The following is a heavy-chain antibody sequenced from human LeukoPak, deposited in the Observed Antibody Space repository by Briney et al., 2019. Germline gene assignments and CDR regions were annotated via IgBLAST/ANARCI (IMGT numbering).Heavy chain of an antibody. CDR2: FCLGRDT. J-gene: IGHJ4*02. CDR3: ARWASISREPGGFFDH. Sequence: PSETLSLTCTVSGDSFTNDFFGGWVRQPPGKELEWIGSFCLGRDTYYRPSLKSRVTISVDTSKNQFSLNLNSVTAADTAVYYCARWASISREPGGFFDHWGQGTLVTVSS. V-gene: IGHV4-38-2*02. D-gene: IGHD1-14*01. CDR1: GDSFTNDFF.